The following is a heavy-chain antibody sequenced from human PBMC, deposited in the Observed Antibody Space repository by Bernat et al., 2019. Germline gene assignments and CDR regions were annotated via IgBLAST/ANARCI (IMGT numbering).Heavy chain of an antibody. V-gene: IGHV3-66*01. Sequence: EVQLVESGGGLVQPGRSLRLSCAASGFTVSSNCMSWVRQAPGRGLEWVSAFYSNGETHYADSVKGRFTISRDNPKNTMYLQMNSLRAEDTAVYDCENCVDTCLVRPCYFHYWGQGTLVTVSS. D-gene: IGHD5-18*01. CDR2: FYSNGET. J-gene: IGHJ4*02. CDR3: ENCVDTCLVRPCYFHY. CDR1: GFTVSSNC.